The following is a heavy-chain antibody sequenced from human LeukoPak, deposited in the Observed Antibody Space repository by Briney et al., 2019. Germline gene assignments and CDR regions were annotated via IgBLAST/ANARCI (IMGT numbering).Heavy chain of an antibody. CDR1: GFTFCSFW. D-gene: IGHD2-15*01. Sequence: GGSLRLSCAASGFTFCSFWTHWGPPAPGKGLVWVSRINSDGSSTSYADSVKGRFTISRDNAKNTLYMQMNSLRAEDTAVYYCARDTPFYYYMDVWGKGTTVTVSS. CDR2: INSDGSST. CDR3: ARDTPFYYYMDV. J-gene: IGHJ6*03. V-gene: IGHV3-74*01.